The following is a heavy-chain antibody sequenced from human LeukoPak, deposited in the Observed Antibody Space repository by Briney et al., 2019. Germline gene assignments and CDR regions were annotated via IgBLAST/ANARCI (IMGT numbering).Heavy chain of an antibody. CDR1: GXTFSIYE. Sequence: PGGSLRLSCAASGXTFSIYELNWVRQAPGKGLEWVSYISSSRSNTMYYANSVKGRFTISRDDAKNSLYLQMNSLRAEDTAVYYCARDSHLSYDSRREDAFDIWGQGTMVTVSS. CDR2: ISSSRSNTM. D-gene: IGHD3-22*01. J-gene: IGHJ3*02. V-gene: IGHV3-48*03. CDR3: ARDSHLSYDSRREDAFDI.